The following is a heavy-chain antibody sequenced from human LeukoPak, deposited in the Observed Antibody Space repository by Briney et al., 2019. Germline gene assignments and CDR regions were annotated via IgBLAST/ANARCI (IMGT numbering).Heavy chain of an antibody. Sequence: ASVKVSCKTSGYTFTTYAFHWVRQAPGQRLEWMGSINAGNGNTKFSQNLQGRVTVARDTSASTAYMELSSLRSEDTAVYYCAREPSSRSSNYYLDQWGQGTLVTVSS. CDR1: GYTFTTYA. D-gene: IGHD2-2*01. J-gene: IGHJ4*02. CDR3: AREPSSRSSNYYLDQ. V-gene: IGHV1-3*01. CDR2: INAGNGNT.